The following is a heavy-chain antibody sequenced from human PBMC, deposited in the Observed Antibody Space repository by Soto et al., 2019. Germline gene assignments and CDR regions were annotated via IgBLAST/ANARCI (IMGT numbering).Heavy chain of an antibody. V-gene: IGHV3-23*01. J-gene: IGHJ4*02. CDR3: AKVAEDYYYDSSGYNPLFDY. D-gene: IGHD3-22*01. Sequence: GGSLRLSCAASGFTFSSYAMSWVRQAPGKGLEWVSAISGSGGSTYYADSVKGRFTISRDNSKNTLYLQMNSLRAEDTAVYYCAKVAEDYYYDSSGYNPLFDYWGQGTLVTVSS. CDR1: GFTFSSYA. CDR2: ISGSGGST.